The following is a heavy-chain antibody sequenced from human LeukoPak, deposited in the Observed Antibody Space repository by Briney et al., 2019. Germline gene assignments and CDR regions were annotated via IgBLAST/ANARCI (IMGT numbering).Heavy chain of an antibody. Sequence: GGSLRLSCAASGFSFSDYWMSWVRQAPGKGLEWVANIKKDGSEKHYVDSVKGRFTISRDNAKNSVYLQMSSLRAEDTAVYHCAKYAHGSGTSFDPWGQGTLVTVSS. CDR3: AKYAHGSGTSFDP. D-gene: IGHD3-10*01. CDR2: IKKDGSEK. V-gene: IGHV3-7*01. J-gene: IGHJ5*02. CDR1: GFSFSDYW.